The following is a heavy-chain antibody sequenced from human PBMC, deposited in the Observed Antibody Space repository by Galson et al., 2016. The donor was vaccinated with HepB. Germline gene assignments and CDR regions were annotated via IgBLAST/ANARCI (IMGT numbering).Heavy chain of an antibody. CDR1: GFTFSSCA. D-gene: IGHD2-15*01. Sequence: SLRLSCAASGFTFSSCAMSWVRQAPGKGLEWISTVGGAGTTYYADSVKGRFTISRDNSKNTLFLQMNSLRAEDTAVYYCAKVPQRWRGGSFYFDYWGQGTLVTVSS. CDR3: AKVPQRWRGGSFYFDY. V-gene: IGHV3-23*01. CDR2: VGGAGTT. J-gene: IGHJ4*02.